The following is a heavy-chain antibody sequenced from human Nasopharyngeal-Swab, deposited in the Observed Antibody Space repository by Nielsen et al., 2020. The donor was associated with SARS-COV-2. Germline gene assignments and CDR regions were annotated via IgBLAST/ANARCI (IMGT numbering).Heavy chain of an antibody. J-gene: IGHJ4*02. CDR3: GRGYSNIDY. CDR1: GFTFSDYY. D-gene: IGHD4-11*01. CDR2: ISGSGTSI. V-gene: IGHV3-11*01. Sequence: GGSLRLSCAASGFTFSDYYMSWVRQAPGKGLEWVPFISGSGTSIYYADSVKGRFTISRDNAKNSLFLQMNSLRAEDTAVYYCGRGYSNIDYWGQGTPVTVSS.